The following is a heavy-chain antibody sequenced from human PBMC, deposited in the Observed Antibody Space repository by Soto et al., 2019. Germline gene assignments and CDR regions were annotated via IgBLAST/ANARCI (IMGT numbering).Heavy chain of an antibody. CDR3: AKGLNPYYYYGMDV. V-gene: IGHV3-23*01. CDR2: ISGSGGST. Sequence: GGSLRLSCAASGFTFSSYAMSWVRQAPGKGLEWVSAISGSGGSTYYADSVKGRFTISRDNSKNTLYLQMNSLRAEDTAVYYCAKGLNPYYYYGMDVWGQGTTVTVSS. J-gene: IGHJ6*02. CDR1: GFTFSSYA.